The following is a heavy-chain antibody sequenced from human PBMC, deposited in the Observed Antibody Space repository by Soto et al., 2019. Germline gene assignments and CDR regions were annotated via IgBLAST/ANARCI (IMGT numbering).Heavy chain of an antibody. Sequence: EVQLVESGGGLKQPGGSLRLSCAASGFTFRSYSMNGVRQAPGKGLEWVSYISSSNRTINYADSVKGRFIISRDNAKNSLYLQMHSLRDEDTAVYYCAREGWPLLQTGMDVWGQGTTVTVSS. CDR3: AREGWPLLQTGMDV. D-gene: IGHD2-15*01. V-gene: IGHV3-48*02. CDR2: ISSSNRTI. CDR1: GFTFRSYS. J-gene: IGHJ6*02.